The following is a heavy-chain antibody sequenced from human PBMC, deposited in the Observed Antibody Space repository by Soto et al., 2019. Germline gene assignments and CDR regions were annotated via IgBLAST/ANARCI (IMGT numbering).Heavy chain of an antibody. CDR2: IYSSGST. J-gene: IGHJ4*02. CDR1: GGSISNYY. Sequence: PSETLSLTCTVSGGSISNYYWNWIRQSLGKGLEWIGYIYSSGSTHYNPSLQNRVTISIDTSKNQVSLKVNSVTAADTAVYYCARDHPHSYGVYYFDYWGQGTLVTVSS. D-gene: IGHD5-18*01. CDR3: ARDHPHSYGVYYFDY. V-gene: IGHV4-59*01.